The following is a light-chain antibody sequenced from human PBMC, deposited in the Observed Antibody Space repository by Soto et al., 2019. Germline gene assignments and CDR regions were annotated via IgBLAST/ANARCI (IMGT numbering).Light chain of an antibody. J-gene: IGKJ4*01. CDR3: QQYGDSPLT. CDR2: GAS. Sequence: EIVLTQSPGTLSLSPGQRATLSCRASEILSSSYLAWYQQKPGQAPRLIIYGASSGATGIPDRFRGSGSGTDCTLTINRLEPEDFALYYCQQYGDSPLTFGGGTKVEVK. V-gene: IGKV3-20*01. CDR1: EILSSSY.